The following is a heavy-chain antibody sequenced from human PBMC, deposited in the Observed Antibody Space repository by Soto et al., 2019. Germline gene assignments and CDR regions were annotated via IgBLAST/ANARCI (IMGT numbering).Heavy chain of an antibody. CDR2: IYWNDDK. V-gene: IGHV2-5*01. D-gene: IGHD3-22*01. CDR3: ANRRNYYDSSGYYPGVDYFET. Sequence: QITLKESGPTLVKPTQTLTLTCTFSGFALSARGEGVGWIRQPLGKALEWLALIYWNDDKRYSPSLKSRLTITNDTSKDQVVLTMTNMDPVDTGTSHCANRRNYYDSSGYYPGVDYFETWGQGALVTVSS. J-gene: IGHJ4*02. CDR1: GFALSARGEG.